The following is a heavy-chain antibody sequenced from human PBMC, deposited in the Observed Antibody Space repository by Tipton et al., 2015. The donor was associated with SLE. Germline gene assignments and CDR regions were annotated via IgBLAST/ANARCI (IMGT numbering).Heavy chain of an antibody. Sequence: QSGPEVKKPGASVKVSCKASGYTFTFYYIHWVRQAPGQGPEWMGVINPSGGSTSYAQKFQDRVTLTRDTSTSTVYMELSSLTSDDTAVYYCARPGGGHVGNSIFLPLDIWGLGTLVTVSS. J-gene: IGHJ3*02. CDR2: INPSGGST. CDR3: ARPGGGHVGNSIFLPLDI. CDR1: GYTFTFYY. V-gene: IGHV1-46*01. D-gene: IGHD4-23*01.